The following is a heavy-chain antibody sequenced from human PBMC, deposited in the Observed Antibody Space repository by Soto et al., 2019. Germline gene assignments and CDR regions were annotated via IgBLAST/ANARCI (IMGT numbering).Heavy chain of an antibody. CDR2: IYYTGNS. V-gene: IGHV4-31*03. D-gene: IGHD6-19*01. Sequence: QVQLQESGPELVKPSQTLSLTCSVSGGSITTNGHYWTWIRQHPGQGLEWIAYIYYTGNSYLNPSLKSRLSISVNTSTNQLALGLRSVTAADTAVYYCAREQWGFDSWGQGTLVTVSS. J-gene: IGHJ4*02. CDR1: GGSITTNGHY. CDR3: AREQWGFDS.